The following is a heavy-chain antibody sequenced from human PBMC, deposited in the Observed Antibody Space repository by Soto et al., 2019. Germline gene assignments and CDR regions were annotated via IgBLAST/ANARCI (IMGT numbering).Heavy chain of an antibody. Sequence: QVQLQESGPGLVKPSGTQSLTCAVSGGSINSSNWWTWVRQPPGQGLEWIGEIYHSGRTNYNPSLKSRVTISIVTSKNQFSLKLASVTAADTAVYYCAGYYGSGSYYLDWFDPWGQGTLVTVSS. CDR3: AGYYGSGSYYLDWFDP. J-gene: IGHJ5*02. V-gene: IGHV4-4*02. CDR2: IYHSGRT. CDR1: GGSINSSNW. D-gene: IGHD3-10*01.